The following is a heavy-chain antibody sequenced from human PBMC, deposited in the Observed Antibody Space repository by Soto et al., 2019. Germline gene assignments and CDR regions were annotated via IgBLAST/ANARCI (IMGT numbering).Heavy chain of an antibody. CDR2: IIPIFGTA. Sequence: QVQLVQSGAEVKKPGSSVKVSCKASGGTFSSYAISWVRQAPGQGLEWMGGIIPIFGTANYAQKFQGRVTLTADEATSRAYMELSSLRAEDTAVYYCARPYYYDSSGPSGFYYYGMDVWGQGTTVTVSS. V-gene: IGHV1-69*12. CDR3: ARPYYYDSSGPSGFYYYGMDV. D-gene: IGHD3-22*01. J-gene: IGHJ6*02. CDR1: GGTFSSYA.